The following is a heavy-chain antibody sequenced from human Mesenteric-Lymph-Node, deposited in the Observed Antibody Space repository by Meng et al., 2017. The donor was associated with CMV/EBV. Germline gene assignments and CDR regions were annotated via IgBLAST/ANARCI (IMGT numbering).Heavy chain of an antibody. CDR2: IIPILGIA. CDR3: ATSYTYYYYGMDV. CDR1: GDTFSSYD. V-gene: IGHV1-69*04. J-gene: IGHJ6*02. Sequence: SVKVSCKASGDTFSSYDISWVRQAPGQGLEWMGRIIPILGIANYAQKFQGRVTITADTSTSTAYMELSSLRSEDTAVYYCATSYTYYYYGMDVWGQGTTVTVSS. D-gene: IGHD4-11*01.